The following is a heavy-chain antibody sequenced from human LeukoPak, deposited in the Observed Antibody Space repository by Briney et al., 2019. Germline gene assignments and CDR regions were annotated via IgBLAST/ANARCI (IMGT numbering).Heavy chain of an antibody. D-gene: IGHD1-26*01. CDR2: ISSSSSYI. V-gene: IGHV3-21*01. J-gene: IGHJ4*02. CDR3: ARDLVGASDY. Sequence: GGSLRHSCAASGFTFSSYSMNWVRQAPGKGLESVSSISSSSSYIYYADSVKGRFTISRDNAKNSLYLQMNSLRAEDTAVYYCARDLVGASDYWGQGTLVTVSS. CDR1: GFTFSSYS.